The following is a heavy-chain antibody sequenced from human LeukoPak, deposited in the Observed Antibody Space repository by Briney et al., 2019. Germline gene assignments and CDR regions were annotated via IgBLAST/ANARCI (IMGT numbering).Heavy chain of an antibody. CDR3: ARGRRPAPVFDY. CDR2: INHSGST. J-gene: IGHJ4*02. V-gene: IGHV4-34*01. CDR1: GGSFSGYY. Sequence: SETLSLTCAVYGGSFSGYYWSWIRQPPGKGLEWIGEINHSGSTNCNPSLKSRVTISVDTSKNQFSLKLSSVTAADTAVYYCARGRRPAPVFDYWGQGTLVTVSS.